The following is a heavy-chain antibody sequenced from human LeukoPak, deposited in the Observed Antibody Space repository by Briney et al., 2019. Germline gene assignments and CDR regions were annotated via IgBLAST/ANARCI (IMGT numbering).Heavy chain of an antibody. CDR1: GFTFRNYW. V-gene: IGHV3-7*03. CDR2: IKQDGSEK. D-gene: IGHD4-17*01. J-gene: IGHJ5*02. CDR3: ARADYYGDYGWFDP. Sequence: GGSLRLSCAASGFTFRNYWLSWVRQAPGKGLDWVVSIKQDGSEKFYVDSVKGRFTISRDNAKNSLYLQMNSLRAEDTAVYYCARADYYGDYGWFDPWGQGTLVTVSS.